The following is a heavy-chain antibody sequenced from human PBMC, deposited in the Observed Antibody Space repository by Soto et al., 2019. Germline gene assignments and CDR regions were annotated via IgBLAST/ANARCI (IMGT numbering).Heavy chain of an antibody. D-gene: IGHD3-10*02. CDR2: ISSSSSYI. J-gene: IGHJ6*02. CDR1: GFTFSSYS. V-gene: IGHV3-21*01. Sequence: EVQLVESGGGLVKPGGSLRLSCAASGFTFSSYSMNWVRQAPGKGLEWVSSISSSSSYIYYADSVKGRFTISRDNAKNSLYLQMNSLRAEDTAVYYCARANDRGWGNYYYYGMDVWGQGTTVTVSS. CDR3: ARANDRGWGNYYYYGMDV.